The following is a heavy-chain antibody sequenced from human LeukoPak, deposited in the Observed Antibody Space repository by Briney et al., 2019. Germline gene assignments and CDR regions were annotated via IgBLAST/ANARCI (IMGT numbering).Heavy chain of an antibody. CDR3: ARLKIQVFLDYSNYGMDV. J-gene: IGHJ6*04. D-gene: IGHD5-18*01. CDR1: GYTFTDYY. CDR2: INPKTGGT. V-gene: IGHV1-2*02. Sequence: GASVKVSCKASGYTFTDYYMHWVRQAPGQGLEWMGWINPKTGGTHYAQRFQGRVTMTRDTSIRTAYMELSRLRSDDTAVYFCARLKIQVFLDYSNYGMDVWGKGTTVTVSS.